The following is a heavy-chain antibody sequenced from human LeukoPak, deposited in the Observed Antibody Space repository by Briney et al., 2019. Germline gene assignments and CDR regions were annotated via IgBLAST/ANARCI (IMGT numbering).Heavy chain of an antibody. V-gene: IGHV3-30*01. CDR1: GFTFSDYA. CDR3: ARRGSGHGMDV. D-gene: IGHD3-10*01. CDR2: ISYDGSNK. Sequence: GGSLRLSCAASGFTFSDYAMRCARQAPGKGLEWVAVISYDGSNKYYADSVKGRFTISRDNSKNRLYLQMNSLRAEDTAVYYCARRGSGHGMDVWGQGTTVTVSS. J-gene: IGHJ6*02.